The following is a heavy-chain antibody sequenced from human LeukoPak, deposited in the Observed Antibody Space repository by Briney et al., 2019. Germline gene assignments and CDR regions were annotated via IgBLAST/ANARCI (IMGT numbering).Heavy chain of an antibody. Sequence: SETLSLTCAVYGGSFSGYYWSWIRQPPGKGLEWIGEINHSGSTNYNPSLKSRVTISVDTSKNQFSLKLSSVTAADTAVHYCARGRGYIVVVPAATAYFQHWGQGTLVTVSS. D-gene: IGHD2-2*01. J-gene: IGHJ1*01. CDR1: GGSFSGYY. V-gene: IGHV4-34*01. CDR3: ARGRGYIVVVPAATAYFQH. CDR2: INHSGST.